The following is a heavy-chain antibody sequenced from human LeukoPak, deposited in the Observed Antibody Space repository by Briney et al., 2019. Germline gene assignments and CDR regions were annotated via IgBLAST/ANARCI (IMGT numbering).Heavy chain of an antibody. Sequence: GGSLRLSCAASGFTFSDYYMSWIRQAPGKGLEWVSYISSSGTYTNYADSVKGRFTISRDNSKNTVYLQMNSLRAEDTAVYYCTGDVYQHWGQGTLVTVSS. CDR1: GFTFSDYY. CDR2: ISSSGTYT. V-gene: IGHV3-11*05. CDR3: TGDVYQH. J-gene: IGHJ1*01. D-gene: IGHD1-14*01.